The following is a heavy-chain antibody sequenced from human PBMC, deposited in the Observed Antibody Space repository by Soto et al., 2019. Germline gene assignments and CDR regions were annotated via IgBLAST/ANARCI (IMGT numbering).Heavy chain of an antibody. D-gene: IGHD3-10*01. J-gene: IGHJ4*01. Sequence: GGSLRLSCAASGFTFNSYGMHWVRQAPGKGLEWVVVISFDGRNTYYADSVKGRFTISRDNSKNTLYLQMTSLRAEDTAVYYCAKQSGSGSYYNAGSGGHFDYWGHGTLVTVSS. CDR1: GFTFNSYG. CDR3: AKQSGSGSYYNAGSGGHFDY. V-gene: IGHV3-30*18. CDR2: ISFDGRNT.